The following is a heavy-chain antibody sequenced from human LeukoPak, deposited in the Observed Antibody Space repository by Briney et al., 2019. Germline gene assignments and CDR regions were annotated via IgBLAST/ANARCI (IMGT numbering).Heavy chain of an antibody. CDR3: ARGSRYFVY. V-gene: IGHV4-59*08. Sequence: PSETLSLTCTVSDGSISSYYWCWIRQPPGKGLEWIGSIYYSGSTNYSPSLKSRVTISVDASKNQFSLKVSSVTAADTAVYYCARGSRYFVYWGQGTLVTVSS. CDR1: DGSISSYY. CDR2: IYYSGST. J-gene: IGHJ4*02. D-gene: IGHD3-9*01.